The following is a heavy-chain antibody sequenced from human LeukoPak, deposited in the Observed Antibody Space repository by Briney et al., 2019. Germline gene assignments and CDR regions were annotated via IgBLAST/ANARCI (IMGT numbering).Heavy chain of an antibody. Sequence: ASVKVSCKASGGTFSSYAISWVRQAPGQGLEWMGIINPSGGSTSYAQKFLGRVTMTRDTSTSTVYMELSSLRSEDTAVYYCARASYSSGWYYYYYGMDVWGQGTTVTVSS. D-gene: IGHD6-19*01. CDR2: INPSGGST. V-gene: IGHV1-46*01. CDR1: GGTFSSYA. CDR3: ARASYSSGWYYYYYGMDV. J-gene: IGHJ6*02.